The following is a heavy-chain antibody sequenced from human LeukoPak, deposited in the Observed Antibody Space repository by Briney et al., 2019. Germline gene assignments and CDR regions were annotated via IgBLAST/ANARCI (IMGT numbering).Heavy chain of an antibody. J-gene: IGHJ5*02. CDR3: ARHYSSSPGNWFDP. Sequence: SETLSLTCTVSGGSISSDYWSWIRQPPGKGLEWMGYIYYTGSTNYNPSLKSRVTISTDTSKNHFSLMLRSVTAADTAVYYCARHYSSSPGNWFDPWGQGTLVTVSS. CDR1: GGSISSDY. CDR2: IYYTGST. D-gene: IGHD6-6*01. V-gene: IGHV4-59*01.